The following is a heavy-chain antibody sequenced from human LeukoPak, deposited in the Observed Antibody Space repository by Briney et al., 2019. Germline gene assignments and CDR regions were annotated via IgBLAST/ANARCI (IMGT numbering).Heavy chain of an antibody. J-gene: IGHJ4*02. V-gene: IGHV4-30-4*01. CDR1: GGSISSGDYY. CDR3: ARDRDGDYAFDY. Sequence: SETLSLTCTVSGGSISSGDYYWSWIRQPPGKGLEWIGYIYYSGNTYYNPSLKSRVTISVDTSKNQFSLKLSSVTAADTAVYYCARDRDGDYAFDYWGRGTLVTVSS. D-gene: IGHD4-17*01. CDR2: IYYSGNT.